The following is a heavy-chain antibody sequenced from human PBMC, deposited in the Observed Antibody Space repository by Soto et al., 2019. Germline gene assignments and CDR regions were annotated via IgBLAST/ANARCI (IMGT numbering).Heavy chain of an antibody. V-gene: IGHV4-39*01. D-gene: IGHD2-8*01. Sequence: SETLSLTCTVSGGSISSSSYYWGWIRQPPGKGLEWIGTIHYSGSTYYNPSLKSRVTISVDTSKNQFSLKLRSVTAADTAVYYCARHEIKYHDYNGPPGWFDPWGQGTLVTVSS. CDR3: ARHEIKYHDYNGPPGWFDP. CDR2: IHYSGST. CDR1: GGSISSSSYY. J-gene: IGHJ5*02.